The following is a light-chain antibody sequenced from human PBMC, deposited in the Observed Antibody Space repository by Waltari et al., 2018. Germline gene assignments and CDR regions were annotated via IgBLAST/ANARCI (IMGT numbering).Light chain of an antibody. J-gene: IGKJ2*03. CDR1: EKINNY. Sequence: DIELTQSPSSLSASLGDRVTITCRTSEKINNYLIWYQQKPGNAPKLLIYKASTLQIGVPSRFSGSGSGTDYTFTISSLQSEDIGTYYCQHGYDPPYSFGRGTKVEI. V-gene: IGKV1-39*02. CDR3: QHGYDPPYS. CDR2: KAS.